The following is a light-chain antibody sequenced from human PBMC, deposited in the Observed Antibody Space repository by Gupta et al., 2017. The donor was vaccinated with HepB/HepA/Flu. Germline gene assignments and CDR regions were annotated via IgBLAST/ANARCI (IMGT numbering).Light chain of an antibody. CDR1: ILRTKF. Sequence: ALPQAPSVSLSPGKTATIACSGDILRTKFVCWYQLKPGQPPLVVIYEENKRPSGIPERFSGSNSGKTATLTISENQALDESIYYCQAWDTGPVFGGGTKLTVL. CDR3: QAWDTGPV. V-gene: IGLV3-1*01. J-gene: IGLJ2*01. CDR2: EEN.